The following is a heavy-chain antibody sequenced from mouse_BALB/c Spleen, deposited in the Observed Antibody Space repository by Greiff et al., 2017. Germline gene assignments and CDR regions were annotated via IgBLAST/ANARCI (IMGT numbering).Heavy chain of an antibody. Sequence: VQLQQSGTVLARPGASVKMSCKASGYSFTSYWMHWVKQRPGQGLEWIGAIYPGNSDTSYNQKFKGKAKLTAVTSASTAYMELSSLTNEDSAVYYCTKEIYDSFAYWGQGTLVTVSA. CDR3: TKEIYDSFAY. V-gene: IGHV1-5*01. CDR2: IYPGNSDT. CDR1: GYSFTSYW. J-gene: IGHJ3*01. D-gene: IGHD2-4*01.